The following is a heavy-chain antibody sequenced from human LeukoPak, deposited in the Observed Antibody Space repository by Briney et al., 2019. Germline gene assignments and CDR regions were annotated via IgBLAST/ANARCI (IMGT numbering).Heavy chain of an antibody. Sequence: GASVKVSCKASGYTFTGYFMHWVRQAPGQGLEWMGWINPNSGGTNYAQKFQGRVTMTRDTSISTAYMELSRLRSDDTAVYYCARDRGVVTPFDYWGQGTLVTVSS. J-gene: IGHJ4*02. V-gene: IGHV1-2*02. CDR3: ARDRGVVTPFDY. D-gene: IGHD4-23*01. CDR2: INPNSGGT. CDR1: GYTFTGYF.